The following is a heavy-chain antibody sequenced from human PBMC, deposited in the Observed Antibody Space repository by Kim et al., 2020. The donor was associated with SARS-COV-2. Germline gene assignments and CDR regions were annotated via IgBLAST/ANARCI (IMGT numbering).Heavy chain of an antibody. CDR3: ARDLPPVIVVGVAATGRGMDV. V-gene: IGHV1-46*01. D-gene: IGHD2-15*01. Sequence: ASVKVSCKASGYTFTSYYMHWVRQAPGQGLEWMGIINPSGGSTSHAQKFQGRVTMTRDTSTSTVYMELSSLRSEDTAVYYCARDLPPVIVVGVAATGRGMDVWGQGTTVTVSS. CDR2: INPSGGST. J-gene: IGHJ6*02. CDR1: GYTFTSYY.